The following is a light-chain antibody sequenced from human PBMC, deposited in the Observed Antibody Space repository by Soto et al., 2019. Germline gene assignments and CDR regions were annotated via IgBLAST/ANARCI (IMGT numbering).Light chain of an antibody. J-gene: IGLJ3*02. CDR3: CSYAGSDTWV. CDR2: EGS. Sequence: QSVLTQPASVSGSPGQTITISCTGTSSDVDNYNVVSWYQQHPGKAPKLMIYEGSKRPSGVANRLSASKAGNTASLTISVLQAEYEADYHCCSYAGSDTWVFGGGTKVTVL. V-gene: IGLV2-23*01. CDR1: SSDVDNYNV.